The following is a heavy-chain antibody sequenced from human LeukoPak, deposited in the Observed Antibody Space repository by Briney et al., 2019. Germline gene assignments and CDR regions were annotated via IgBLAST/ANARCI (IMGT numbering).Heavy chain of an antibody. CDR2: ISSNGGGTYGT. Sequence: PGGSLRLSCAASGFSFSSSGMHWVRQAPGEGLEYVAAISSNGGGTYGTYYANSVKGRFTVSRDNSKNTLYLQMGSLRVEDMAVYYCARAYGNSDDYWGQGTLVTVSS. CDR1: GFSFSSSG. D-gene: IGHD4-11*01. V-gene: IGHV3-64*01. CDR3: ARAYGNSDDY. J-gene: IGHJ4*02.